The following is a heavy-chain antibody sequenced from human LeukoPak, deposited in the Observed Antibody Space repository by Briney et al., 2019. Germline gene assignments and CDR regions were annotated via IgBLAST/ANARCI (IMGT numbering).Heavy chain of an antibody. J-gene: IGHJ4*02. V-gene: IGHV4-34*01. CDR2: INHGGST. D-gene: IGHD2-21*01. CDR3: ARPGLAYCGADCYSTEGYYFDY. CDR1: GETFSIYF. Sequence: SETLSLTCAVYGETFSIYFYSWIRQPPGKGLEWIGEINHGGSTSYNPSLKSRVTISVDTSKNQFSLRSSSVTAADTAMYYCARPGLAYCGADCYSTEGYYFDYWSQGTLVTVSS.